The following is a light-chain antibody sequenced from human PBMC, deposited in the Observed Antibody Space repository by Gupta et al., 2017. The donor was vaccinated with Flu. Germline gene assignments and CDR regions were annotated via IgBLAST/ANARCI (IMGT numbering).Light chain of an antibody. CDR1: SSDGGEYNH. J-gene: IGLJ1*01. V-gene: IGLV2-11*01. CDR2: DGT. Sequence: QSITTSGTGTSSDGGEYNHDSWTQQHPGNDHNLMVYDGTKGPAGVPDRFSGYKSGNTAALTIAGLQAEDEDDYYCGSYAGGISVFGTGTKVTVL. CDR3: GSYAGGISV.